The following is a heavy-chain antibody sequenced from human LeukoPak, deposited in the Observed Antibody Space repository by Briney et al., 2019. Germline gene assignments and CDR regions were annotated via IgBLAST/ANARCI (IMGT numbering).Heavy chain of an antibody. CDR2: INPNSGGT. CDR3: ARDLAIGKANDY. J-gene: IGHJ4*02. Sequence: ASVKVSCKASGYTFTGYYMHWVRQAPGQGLEWMGWINPNSGGTNYAQKFQGRVTMTRDTSISTAYMELSRLRSDDTAVYYCARDLAIGKANDYWGQGTLVTVSS. V-gene: IGHV1-2*02. CDR1: GYTFTGYY.